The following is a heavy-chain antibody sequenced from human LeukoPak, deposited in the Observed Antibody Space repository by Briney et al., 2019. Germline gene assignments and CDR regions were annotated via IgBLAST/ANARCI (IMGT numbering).Heavy chain of an antibody. D-gene: IGHD3-16*02. J-gene: IGHJ5*02. CDR1: GFTFSSYG. Sequence: GGSLRLSCAASGFTFSSYGMHWVRQAPGKGLEWVAVISYDGSNKYYADSVKGRFTISRDNSKNTLYLQMNSLRAEDTAAYYCAKERLRLGELSTWGQGTLVTVSS. V-gene: IGHV3-30*18. CDR3: AKERLRLGELST. CDR2: ISYDGSNK.